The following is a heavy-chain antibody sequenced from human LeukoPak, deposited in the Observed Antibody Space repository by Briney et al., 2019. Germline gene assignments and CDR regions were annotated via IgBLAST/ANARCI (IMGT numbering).Heavy chain of an antibody. CDR1: GFTFSSYS. Sequence: GGSLRLSCAASGFTFSSYSMNWVRQAPGKGLEWVSSISSSSSYIYYADSVKGRFTISRDNAKNSLYLQMNSLRAEDTAVYYCARARKGGGEFDYWGQGTLVTVSS. CDR3: ARARKGGGEFDY. D-gene: IGHD1-14*01. J-gene: IGHJ4*02. V-gene: IGHV3-21*01. CDR2: ISSSSSYI.